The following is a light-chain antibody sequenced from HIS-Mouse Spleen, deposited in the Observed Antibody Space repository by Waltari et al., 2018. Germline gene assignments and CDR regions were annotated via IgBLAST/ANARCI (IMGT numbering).Light chain of an antibody. J-gene: IGLJ2*01. CDR1: SSDVGGYNY. Sequence: QSALTQPRSVSGSPGQSFTISCTGTSSDVGGYNYVSWYQQHPGKAPKLMIYDVSKRPSVVPVRFSGSKSGNTASLTISGLQAEDEADYYCCSYAGSYTLVFGGGTKLTVL. CDR3: CSYAGSYTLV. V-gene: IGLV2-11*01. CDR2: DVS.